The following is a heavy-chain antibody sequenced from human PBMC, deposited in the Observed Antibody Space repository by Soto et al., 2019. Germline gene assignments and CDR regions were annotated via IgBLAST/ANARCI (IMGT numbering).Heavy chain of an antibody. D-gene: IGHD2-2*02. CDR3: AGRYCSSTSCYSSEY. V-gene: IGHV5-10-1*01. CDR2: IDPSDSYT. CDR1: GYSFTSYW. Sequence: PGESLKISCKGSGYSFTSYWISWVRQMPGKGLEWMGRIDPSDSYTNYSPPFQGHVTISADKSISTAYLQWSSLKASDTAMYYCAGRYCSSTSCYSSEYWGQGTLVTVSS. J-gene: IGHJ4*02.